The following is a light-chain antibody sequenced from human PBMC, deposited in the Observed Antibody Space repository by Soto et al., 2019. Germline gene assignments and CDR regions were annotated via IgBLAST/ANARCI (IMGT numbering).Light chain of an antibody. Sequence: QSVLXQPASMSGSPGQSITISCTGTSSDVGGFNSVSWYQLRPGTAPKLILYDVVDRPSGVPYRFSGSKSGNTASLTISGLQAADEADYFCSSYTSTMTNVFGSGTKVTVL. CDR1: SSDVGGFNS. CDR3: SSYTSTMTNV. CDR2: DVV. J-gene: IGLJ1*01. V-gene: IGLV2-14*03.